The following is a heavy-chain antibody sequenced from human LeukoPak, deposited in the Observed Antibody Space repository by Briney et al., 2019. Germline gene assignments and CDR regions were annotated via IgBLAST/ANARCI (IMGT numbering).Heavy chain of an antibody. CDR3: ARAQVDLDIVGYSGYPRRSDNWFDP. J-gene: IGHJ5*02. CDR1: GYTFTGYY. Sequence: ASVKVSCKASGYTFTGYYMHWVRQAPGQGLEWMGWINPNNGDTNFAQKFQGRVAMTRDTSMNTVYMELSSLRSDDTAVYYCARAQVDLDIVGYSGYPRRSDNWFDPWGQGTLVTVSS. CDR2: INPNNGDT. V-gene: IGHV1-2*02. D-gene: IGHD5-12*01.